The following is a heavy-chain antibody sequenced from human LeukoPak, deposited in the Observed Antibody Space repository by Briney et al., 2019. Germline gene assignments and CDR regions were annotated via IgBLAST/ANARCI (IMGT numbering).Heavy chain of an antibody. Sequence: PGGSLRLSCAASGFTFSSYWMHWVRQAPGKGLVWVSHINSDGGSTSYADSVKGRFTISRDNAKNTLYLQMNSLRAEDTAVYYCVRTMTTVSDFDYWGQGTLVTVSS. V-gene: IGHV3-74*01. D-gene: IGHD4-17*01. CDR3: VRTMTTVSDFDY. CDR2: INSDGGST. CDR1: GFTFSSYW. J-gene: IGHJ4*02.